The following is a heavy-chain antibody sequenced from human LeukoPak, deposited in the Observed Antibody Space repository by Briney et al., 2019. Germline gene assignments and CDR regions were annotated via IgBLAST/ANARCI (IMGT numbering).Heavy chain of an antibody. CDR2: ISAYNGNT. CDR1: GYTFTSYG. CDR3: ARGGDIVVVPAAFDY. V-gene: IGHV1-18*01. J-gene: IGHJ4*02. Sequence: ASVKVSCKASGYTFTSYGISWVRQAPGQGLEWMGWISAYNGNTNYSQKLQGRVAMTTDTSTSTAYMELRSLRSDDTAVYYCARGGDIVVVPAAFDYWGQGTLVTVSS. D-gene: IGHD2-2*01.